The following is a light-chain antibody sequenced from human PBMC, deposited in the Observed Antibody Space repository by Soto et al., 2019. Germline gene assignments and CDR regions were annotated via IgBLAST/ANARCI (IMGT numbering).Light chain of an antibody. J-gene: IGKJ5*01. V-gene: IGKV1-9*01. CDR2: GAS. Sequence: DIQLTQSPSFLSASVGDRVTITCRASRGISSYLAWFQQKPGRAPKLLIYGASTLQSGVPARFSGSGSGTDFTLTISNLQPEDFATYYCQQLNAYPLTFGRGTRLEIK. CDR1: RGISSY. CDR3: QQLNAYPLT.